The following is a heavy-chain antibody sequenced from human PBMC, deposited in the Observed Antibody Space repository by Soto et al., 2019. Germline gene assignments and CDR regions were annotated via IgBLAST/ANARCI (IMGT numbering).Heavy chain of an antibody. J-gene: IGHJ5*02. CDR2: IIPILGIA. CDR3: ARDSHSGFPRVFDP. D-gene: IGHD5-12*01. CDR1: GGTFSSYT. V-gene: IGHV1-69*08. Sequence: QVQLVQSGAEVKKPGSSVKVSCKASGGTFSSYTISWVRQAPGQGLEWMGRIIPILGIANYAQKFQGRVTIPADKSTSTAYMELSSLRSEDTAVYYCARDSHSGFPRVFDPWGQGTLVTVSS.